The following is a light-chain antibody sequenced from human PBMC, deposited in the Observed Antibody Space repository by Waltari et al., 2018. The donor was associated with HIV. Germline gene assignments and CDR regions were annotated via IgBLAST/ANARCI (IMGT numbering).Light chain of an antibody. CDR3: QQYDSGPRGIT. CDR2: EAA. Sequence: EIVMTQSPPTLSVSPRQRVTLSCRASQTISAKVAWYQQRPGQAPRLLIYEAATRPTGITARFSGSGSGTEFTLTISSLQSEDFATYFCQQYDSGPRGITFGQGTMLEIK. J-gene: IGKJ2*01. CDR1: QTISAK. V-gene: IGKV3-15*01.